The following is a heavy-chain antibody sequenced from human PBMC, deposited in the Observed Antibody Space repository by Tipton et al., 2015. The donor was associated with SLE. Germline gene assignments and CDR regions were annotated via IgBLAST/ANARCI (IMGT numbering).Heavy chain of an antibody. CDR3: ARKSGSGSYKDAFDI. CDR1: GFTFSSYG. Sequence: SGFTFSSYGMHWVRQAPGKGLEWVAFIRYDGSNKYYADSVKGRFTISRDNSKNTLYLQMNSLRAEDTAVYYCARKSGSGSYKDAFDIWGQGTMVSVSS. D-gene: IGHD1-26*01. J-gene: IGHJ3*02. CDR2: IRYDGSNK. V-gene: IGHV3-30*02.